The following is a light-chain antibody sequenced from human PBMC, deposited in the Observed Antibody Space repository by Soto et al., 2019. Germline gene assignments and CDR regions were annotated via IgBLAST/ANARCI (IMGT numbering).Light chain of an antibody. V-gene: IGLV2-14*01. CDR2: EVN. Sequence: QSALTQPAPVSGSPGQSITISCTGTSSDVGGYNYVSWYQQHPAKAPKLMIYEVNNRPSGVSNRFSGSKSGNTASLTISGLQAEDEADYYCSSYTSSSPFVFGTGTKVTVL. CDR1: SSDVGGYNY. J-gene: IGLJ1*01. CDR3: SSYTSSSPFV.